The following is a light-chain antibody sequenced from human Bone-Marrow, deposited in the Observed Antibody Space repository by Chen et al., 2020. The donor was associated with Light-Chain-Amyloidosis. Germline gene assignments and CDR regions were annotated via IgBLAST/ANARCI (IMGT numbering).Light chain of an antibody. V-gene: IGLV3-21*02. CDR1: NIGSTS. Sequence: SYVLTPPSSVSVAPGQTATTPCGGNNIGSTSVHWYQQTPGQAPLLVVYDDSDRPSGIPERLSGSNSGNTATLTISRVEAGDEADYYCQVWDRSSDRPVFGGGTKLTVL. CDR3: QVWDRSSDRPV. CDR2: DDS. J-gene: IGLJ3*02.